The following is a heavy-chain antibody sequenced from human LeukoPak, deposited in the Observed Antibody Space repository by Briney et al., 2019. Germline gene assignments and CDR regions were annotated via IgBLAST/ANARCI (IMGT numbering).Heavy chain of an antibody. J-gene: IGHJ5*02. CDR2: INWNGGNT. Sequence: GGSLRLSCAASGFTFDDYGMSWVRQAPGKGLEWVSGINWNGGNTGYADSVKGRFTISRDNAKNSLYLQMNSLRAEDTAVYYCARGPRANHFNWFDPWGQGTLVTVSS. CDR3: ARGPRANHFNWFDP. V-gene: IGHV3-20*04. CDR1: GFTFDDYG. D-gene: IGHD1-26*01.